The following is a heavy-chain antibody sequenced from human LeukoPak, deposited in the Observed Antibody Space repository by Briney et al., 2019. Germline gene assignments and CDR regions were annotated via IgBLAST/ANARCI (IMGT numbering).Heavy chain of an antibody. CDR3: ARDQKVGATPYFGMDV. Sequence: GALVKVSCKASGYTFTGYYMHWVRQAPGQGLEWMGWINPNSGGTNYAQKFQGRVTMTRDTSISTAYMELSSLRFEDTAMYYCARDQKVGATPYFGMDVWGQGTTVTVSS. CDR1: GYTFTGYY. V-gene: IGHV1-2*02. D-gene: IGHD1-26*01. J-gene: IGHJ6*02. CDR2: INPNSGGT.